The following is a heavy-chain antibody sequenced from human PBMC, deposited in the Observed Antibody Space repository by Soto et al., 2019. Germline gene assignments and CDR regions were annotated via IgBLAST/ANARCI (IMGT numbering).Heavy chain of an antibody. Sequence: EVQLVESGGGLVQPGGSLRLSCAASGFTFSSYEMNWVRQAPGKGLEWVSYISSSGSTIYYADSVKGRFTISRDNAKNSLYLQMNSLRAEDTAVYYCARALTYYDILTGYYDDYYYYGMDVWGQGTTVTVSS. CDR2: ISSSGSTI. V-gene: IGHV3-48*03. D-gene: IGHD3-9*01. CDR3: ARALTYYDILTGYYDDYYYYGMDV. CDR1: GFTFSSYE. J-gene: IGHJ6*02.